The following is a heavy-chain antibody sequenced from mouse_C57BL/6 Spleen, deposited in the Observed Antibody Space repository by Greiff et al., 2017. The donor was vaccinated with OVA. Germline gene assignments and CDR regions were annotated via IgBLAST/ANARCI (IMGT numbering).Heavy chain of an antibody. V-gene: IGHV1-55*01. CDR2: IYPGSGST. CDR3: ARFQLTGTRDAMDY. J-gene: IGHJ4*01. CDR1: GYTFTSYW. Sequence: QVQLKQPGAELVKPGASVKMSCKASGYTFTSYWITWVKQRPGQGLEWIGDIYPGSGSTNYNEKFKSKATLTVDTSSSTAYMQLSSLTSEDSAVYYCARFQLTGTRDAMDYWGQGTSVTVSS. D-gene: IGHD4-1*01.